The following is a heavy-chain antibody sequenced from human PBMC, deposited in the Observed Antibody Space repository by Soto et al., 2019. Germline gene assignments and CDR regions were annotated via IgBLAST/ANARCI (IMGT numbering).Heavy chain of an antibody. Sequence: SVKVSCXASGGTFSSYTISWVRQAPGQGLEWMGRIIPILGIANYAQKFQGRVTITADKSTSTAYMELSSLRSEDTAVYYCARSDIVVVVADTANAFDIWGQGTMVTVSS. V-gene: IGHV1-69*02. J-gene: IGHJ3*02. CDR3: ARSDIVVVVADTANAFDI. CDR1: GGTFSSYT. CDR2: IIPILGIA. D-gene: IGHD2-15*01.